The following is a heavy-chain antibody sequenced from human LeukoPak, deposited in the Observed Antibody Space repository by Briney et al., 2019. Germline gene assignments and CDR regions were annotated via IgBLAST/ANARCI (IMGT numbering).Heavy chain of an antibody. CDR2: ISDTSTLI. Sequence: GGSLRLSCVVSGFTFSTYTMNWVRQAPGEGLEWVSYISDTSTLIYYAASVKGRFTISRDNAKNSLYLQMNSLRAEDTAMYYCARGASRGSRYGFDSWGQGILVTVTS. CDR3: ARGASRGSRYGFDS. D-gene: IGHD6-19*01. CDR1: GFTFSTYT. J-gene: IGHJ5*01. V-gene: IGHV3-48*01.